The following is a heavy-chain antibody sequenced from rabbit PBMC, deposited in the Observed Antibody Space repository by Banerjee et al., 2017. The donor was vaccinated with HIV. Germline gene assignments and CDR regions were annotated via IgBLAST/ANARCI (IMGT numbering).Heavy chain of an antibody. CDR1: GFSFSSGYC. CDR2: IDAGKSGST. J-gene: IGHJ4*01. D-gene: IGHD4-1*01. V-gene: IGHV1S45*01. Sequence: QEQLEESGGDLVKPETSLTLTCTASGFSFSSGYCMCWVRQAPGKGLEWIACIDAGKSGSTYYASWAKGRFTISRTSSTTVALQMTSLTAADTATYFCARDLAGVIGWNFDLWGQGTLVTVS. CDR3: ARDLAGVIGWNFDL.